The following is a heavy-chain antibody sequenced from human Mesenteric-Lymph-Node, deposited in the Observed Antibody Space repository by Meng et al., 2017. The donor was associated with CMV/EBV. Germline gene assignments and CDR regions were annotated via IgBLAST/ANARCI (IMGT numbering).Heavy chain of an antibody. D-gene: IGHD1-26*01. CDR1: GGTFSSHA. Sequence: SVKVSCKASGGTFSSHAISWVRQAPGQGLEWMGGIIPIFGTANYAQKFQGRVTITTDESTSTAYMELSSLRSEDTAVYYCARGLREWEAFDYWGQGTLVTVSS. J-gene: IGHJ4*02. CDR2: IIPIFGTA. V-gene: IGHV1-69*05. CDR3: ARGLREWEAFDY.